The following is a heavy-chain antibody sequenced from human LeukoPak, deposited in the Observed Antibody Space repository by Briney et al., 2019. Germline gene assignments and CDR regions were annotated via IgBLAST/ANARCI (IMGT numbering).Heavy chain of an antibody. J-gene: IGHJ4*02. Sequence: GGSLRLSCAASGFTSSRYWMSWVRQAPGKGLEWVANINQDGSEKYYVDSVKGRFTISRDNAKSSLYLQVNSLRAEDTAVYYCARARNGSLDYWGQGTLVTVSS. V-gene: IGHV3-7*01. CDR3: ARARNGSLDY. CDR1: GFTSSRYW. CDR2: INQDGSEK. D-gene: IGHD6-19*01.